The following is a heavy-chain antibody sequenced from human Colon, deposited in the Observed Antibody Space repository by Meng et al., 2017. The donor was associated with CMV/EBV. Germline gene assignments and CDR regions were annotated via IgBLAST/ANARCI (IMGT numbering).Heavy chain of an antibody. Sequence: LRLSCTVSGGSISSGDYYWSWIRQPPGKGLEWIGHIYNSGTTYYNPSLKSRLTLSVDTSRNQFSLKVTSVTAADTAVYYCARGNVIVPLDYWGQGTLVTVSS. J-gene: IGHJ4*02. V-gene: IGHV4-30-4*01. CDR1: GGSISSGDYY. D-gene: IGHD2/OR15-2a*01. CDR3: ARGNVIVPLDY. CDR2: IYNSGTT.